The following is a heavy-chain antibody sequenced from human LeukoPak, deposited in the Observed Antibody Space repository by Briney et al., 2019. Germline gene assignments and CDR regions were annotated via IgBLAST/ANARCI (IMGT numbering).Heavy chain of an antibody. CDR3: ARGGGDYGDYVQRN. J-gene: IGHJ4*02. D-gene: IGHD4-17*01. V-gene: IGHV4-34*01. CDR1: GGSFSGYY. CDR2: INHSGTN. Sequence: SETLSLTCAVYGGSFSGYYWSWIRQPPGNGLEWIGEINHSGTNNYNPSLKSRVTISVDTSKNQFSLKLSSGTAADTAVYYCARGGGDYGDYVQRNWGQGTLVTVSS.